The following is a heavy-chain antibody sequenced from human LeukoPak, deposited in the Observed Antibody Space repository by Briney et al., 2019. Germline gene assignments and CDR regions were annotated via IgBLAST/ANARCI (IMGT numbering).Heavy chain of an antibody. CDR3: ARTYDFGRGPPGDAFDN. CDR1: EFSVSSNY. Sequence: PGGSLRLSCAASEFSVSSNYMTWVRQAPGKGLEWVSVIHSDGTTYYADSVRGRFTISRDDAKDSVFLQMNSLRVDDTAVYYCARTYDFGRGPPGDAFDNWGQGTLVTVPS. V-gene: IGHV3-53*01. J-gene: IGHJ3*02. CDR2: IHSDGTT. D-gene: IGHD3-3*01.